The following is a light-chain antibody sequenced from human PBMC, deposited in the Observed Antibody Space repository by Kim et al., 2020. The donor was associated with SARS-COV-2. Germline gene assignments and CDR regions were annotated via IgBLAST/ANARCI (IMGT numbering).Light chain of an antibody. V-gene: IGKV3-11*01. Sequence: EVVLTQSPATLSLSPGERATLSCRSSQNVGINLAWYQQKPGQAPRLLIFDAWRRASGIPARFTGSGSVTDFTLTISDLELEDFAVYHCHQGAAWPNTFGQGTRLEIK. CDR1: QNVGIN. J-gene: IGKJ5*01. CDR2: DAW. CDR3: HQGAAWPNT.